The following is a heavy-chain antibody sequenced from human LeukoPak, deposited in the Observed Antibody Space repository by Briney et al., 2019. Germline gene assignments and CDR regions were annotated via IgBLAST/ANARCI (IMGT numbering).Heavy chain of an antibody. J-gene: IGHJ4*02. CDR1: GFIFNNYA. CDR3: AKSHVSTATGTGRYFDY. V-gene: IGHV3-23*01. Sequence: PGGSLRLSCAASGFIFNNYAMTWVRQAPGKGLEWVSAISGGAGDTYYADSVKGRFTISRDNSKNTLYLQMNSLRAEDTAVYYCAKSHVSTATGTGRYFDYWGQGTLVTVSS. D-gene: IGHD3-9*01. CDR2: ISGGAGDT.